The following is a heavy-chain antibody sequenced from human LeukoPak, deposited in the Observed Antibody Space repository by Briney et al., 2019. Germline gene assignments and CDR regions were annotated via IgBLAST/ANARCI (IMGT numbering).Heavy chain of an antibody. CDR1: GFTVSSYA. CDR2: ISSSSYI. CDR3: AKVQGAVAGVAYFDY. V-gene: IGHV3-21*01. D-gene: IGHD6-19*01. J-gene: IGHJ4*02. Sequence: GGSLRLSCAASGFTVSSYALSWVRQAPGKGLEWVSSISSSSYIYYADSVKGRFTISRDNAENSLYLQMNSLRAEDTAVYYCAKVQGAVAGVAYFDYWGQGTLVTVSS.